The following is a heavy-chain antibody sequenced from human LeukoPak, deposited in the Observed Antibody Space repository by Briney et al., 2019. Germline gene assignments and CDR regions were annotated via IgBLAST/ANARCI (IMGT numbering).Heavy chain of an antibody. CDR3: ARSPRIAGAGTGYFDY. CDR1: GGSFSGYY. J-gene: IGHJ4*02. V-gene: IGHV4-34*01. CDR2: INHSGST. Sequence: SETLSLTCTVYGGSFSGYYWSWIRQPPGKGLEWFGEINHSGSTNYNPSLKSRLIISVDTSKNQFSLKLSSVTAAGPDVDYCARSPRIAGAGTGYFDYWGQGTLVTVSS. D-gene: IGHD6-13*01.